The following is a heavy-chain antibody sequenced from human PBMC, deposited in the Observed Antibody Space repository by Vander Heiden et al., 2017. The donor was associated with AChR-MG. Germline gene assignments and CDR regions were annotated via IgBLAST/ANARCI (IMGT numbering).Heavy chain of an antibody. D-gene: IGHD2-2*03. Sequence: QVQLQQCGAGLLKPSETLSLTCAVYGGSFSGYYWSWIRQPPGKGLEWIGEINHSGSTNYNPSLKSRVTISVDTSKNQFSLKLSSVTAADTAVYYCANILSGYCSSTSCLDYWGQGTLVTVSS. CDR1: GGSFSGYY. CDR2: INHSGST. J-gene: IGHJ4*02. CDR3: ANILSGYCSSTSCLDY. V-gene: IGHV4-34*01.